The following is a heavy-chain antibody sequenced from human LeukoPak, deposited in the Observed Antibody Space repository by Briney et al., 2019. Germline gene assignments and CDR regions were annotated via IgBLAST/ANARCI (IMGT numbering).Heavy chain of an antibody. CDR3: ARVLHQIADITIFGVVTYYMDV. J-gene: IGHJ6*03. Sequence: ASVAVSCKASGYTFTGYYMHWVRQAPGQGLEWMGWINPNSGGTNYAQKFQGRVTMTRDTSISTAYMELSRLRSDDTAVYYCARVLHQIADITIFGVVTYYMDVWGKGTTVTVSS. CDR2: INPNSGGT. V-gene: IGHV1-2*02. D-gene: IGHD3-3*01. CDR1: GYTFTGYY.